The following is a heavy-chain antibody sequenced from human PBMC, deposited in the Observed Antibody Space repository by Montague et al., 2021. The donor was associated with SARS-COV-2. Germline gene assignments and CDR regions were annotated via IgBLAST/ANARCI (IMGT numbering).Heavy chain of an antibody. CDR1: GFTFSSYG. Sequence: SLRLSCAASGFTFSSYGMHWVRQAPGKGLEWVAVIWYDGSNKYYADSVKGRFTISRDNSKNTLYLQMNSLRAEDTAVYYCARVVRAYYGMDVWGQGTTVTVSS. V-gene: IGHV3-33*01. CDR3: ARVVRAYYGMDV. CDR2: IWYDGSNK. D-gene: IGHD2-21*01. J-gene: IGHJ6*02.